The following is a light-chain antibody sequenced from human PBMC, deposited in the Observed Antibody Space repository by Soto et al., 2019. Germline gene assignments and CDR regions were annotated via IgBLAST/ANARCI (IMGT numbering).Light chain of an antibody. V-gene: IGKV1-5*01. J-gene: IGKJ1*01. CDR2: DAS. CDR3: QQYNSYSPTWT. CDR1: QSISSW. Sequence: DIQMTQSPSTLSASVGDRVTITCRASQSISSWLAWYQQKPGKAPKLLIYDASSLESGVPSRFSGSGSGTEFTLTISSLQPGDFATYYCQQYNSYSPTWTFGQGTK.